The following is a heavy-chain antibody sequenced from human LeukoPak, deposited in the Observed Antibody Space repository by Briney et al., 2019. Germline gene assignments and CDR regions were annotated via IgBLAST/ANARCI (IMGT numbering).Heavy chain of an antibody. CDR3: AGRRVLDASFDY. V-gene: IGHV3-66*02. J-gene: IGHJ4*02. CDR1: GFTVCGNY. Sequence: GGSLRLSCAASGFTVCGNYMSWVRQAPGKGLKWVSVIYSSDNTYYIDSVKGRFTISRDNSKNTLYLQMNSLRAEDTAVYYCAGRRVLDASFDYWGQGTLVTVSS. D-gene: IGHD3-16*01. CDR2: IYSSDNT.